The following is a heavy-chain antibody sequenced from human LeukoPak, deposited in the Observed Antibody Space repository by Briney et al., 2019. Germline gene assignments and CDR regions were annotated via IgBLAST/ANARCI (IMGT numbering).Heavy chain of an antibody. CDR3: ARDRYGGNIYYYYGMDV. V-gene: IGHV4-34*01. Sequence: SETLSLTCAVYGGSFSGYYWSWIRQPPGKGLEWIGEINHSGSTNYNPSLKSRVTMSVDTSKNQFSLKLSSVTAADTAVYYCARDRYGGNIYYYYGMDVWGQGTTVTVSS. CDR2: INHSGST. D-gene: IGHD4-23*01. CDR1: GGSFSGYY. J-gene: IGHJ6*02.